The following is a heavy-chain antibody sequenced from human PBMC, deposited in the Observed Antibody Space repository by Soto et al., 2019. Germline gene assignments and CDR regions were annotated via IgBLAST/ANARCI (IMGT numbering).Heavy chain of an antibody. CDR1: GGSFSGYY. CDR2: INHSGST. CDR3: ARPIAAAGRYYYYYMDV. J-gene: IGHJ6*03. Sequence: SETLSLTCAVYGGSFSGYYWSWIRQPPGKGLEWIGEINHSGSTNYNPSLKSRVTISVDTSKNQFSLKLSSVTAADTAVYYCARPIAAAGRYYYYYMDVWGKGTTVTSP. V-gene: IGHV4-34*01. D-gene: IGHD6-13*01.